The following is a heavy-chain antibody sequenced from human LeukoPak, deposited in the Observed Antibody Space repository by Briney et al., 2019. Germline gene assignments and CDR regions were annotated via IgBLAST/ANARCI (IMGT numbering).Heavy chain of an antibody. J-gene: IGHJ4*02. CDR2: IIPIFGTA. CDR1: GGTFSSYA. D-gene: IGHD6-13*01. V-gene: IGHV1-69*05. Sequence: ASVKVSCKASGGTFSSYAISWVRQAPGQGLEWMGRIIPIFGTANYAQKFQGRVTITTDESTSTAYMELSSLRSEDTAVYYCARSSPSQQLVPRYFDYWGQGTLVTVSS. CDR3: ARSSPSQQLVPRYFDY.